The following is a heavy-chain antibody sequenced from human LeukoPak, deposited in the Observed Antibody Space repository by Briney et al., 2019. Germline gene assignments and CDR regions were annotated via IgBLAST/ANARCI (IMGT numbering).Heavy chain of an antibody. J-gene: IGHJ6*03. V-gene: IGHV3-30*02. Sequence: PGGSLRLSCVTSGFPFTHYGMHWVRQAPGKGLEWVAFIRHDDRGKYYADCVKGRFIISRDNSKNTVSLQMNSLRLEDTAVYYCAKCLPLFSSASDYMDVWGTGTTVIVSS. CDR3: AKCLPLFSSASDYMDV. CDR1: GFPFTHYG. D-gene: IGHD6-6*01. CDR2: IRHDDRGK.